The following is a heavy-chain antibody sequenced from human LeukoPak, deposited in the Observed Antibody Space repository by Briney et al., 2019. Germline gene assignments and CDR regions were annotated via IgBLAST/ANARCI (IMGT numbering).Heavy chain of an antibody. J-gene: IGHJ3*02. CDR3: ARGKWELGVGGAFDI. CDR2: IIPIFGTA. V-gene: IGHV1-69*05. Sequence: SVKVSCKASGGTFSSYAISWVRQAPGQRLEWMGGIIPIFGTANYAQKFQGRVTITTDESTSTAYMELSSLRSEDTAVYYCARGKWELGVGGAFDIWGQGTMVTVSS. D-gene: IGHD1-26*01. CDR1: GGTFSSYA.